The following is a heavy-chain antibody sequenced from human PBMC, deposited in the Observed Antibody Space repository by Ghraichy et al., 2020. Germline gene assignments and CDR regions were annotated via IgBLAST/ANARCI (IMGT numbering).Heavy chain of an antibody. CDR2: IYSFGGT. D-gene: IGHD3-16*01. V-gene: IGHV3-53*01. CDR3: TKTSRIGGGDY. CDR1: GFSVSNNY. J-gene: IGHJ4*02. Sequence: GGSLRLSCAASGFSVSNNYMSWVRHAPGQGLAWVSVIYSFGGTFRVDSVKGRFTISRDNSKNPVYLHMNSLGPEDTAGYECTKTSRIGGGDYWGQGTLVTVSS.